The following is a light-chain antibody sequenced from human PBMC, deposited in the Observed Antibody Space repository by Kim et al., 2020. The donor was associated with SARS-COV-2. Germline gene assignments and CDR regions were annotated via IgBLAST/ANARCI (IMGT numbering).Light chain of an antibody. CDR1: SGHSSYI. CDR2: LESSGSY. CDR3: ETWDSNTRV. J-gene: IGLJ3*02. V-gene: IGLV4-60*03. Sequence: QPVLTQSSSASASLGSSVKLTCTLSSGHSSYIIAWHQQQPGKAPRYLMKLESSGSYNKGSGVPDRFSGSSFGADRYLTISNLQSEDEADYYCETWDSNTRVFGGGTKLTVL.